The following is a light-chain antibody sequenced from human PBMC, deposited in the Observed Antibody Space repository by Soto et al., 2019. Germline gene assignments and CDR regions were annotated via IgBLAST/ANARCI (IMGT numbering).Light chain of an antibody. J-gene: IGKJ1*01. CDR1: QSVSGW. V-gene: IGKV1-5*01. Sequence: QVPKSPSTMTTRLAATVTVTGRASQSVSGWLAWYQQKPGEAPKLLIYDASALPRGVPSRFSGSGSGTEFTLTISSLQPDDFATYYCQHYKSYSGTFGPGTKVDI. CDR2: DAS. CDR3: QHYKSYSGT.